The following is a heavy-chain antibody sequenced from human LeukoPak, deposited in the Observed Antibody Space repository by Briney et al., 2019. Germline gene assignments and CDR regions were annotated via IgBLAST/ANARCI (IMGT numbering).Heavy chain of an antibody. J-gene: IGHJ4*02. V-gene: IGHV3-7*03. Sequence: GGSLRLSCAASGITFSSYWMSWVRQAPGKGLEWVANIKQDGSEKYYVDSVKGRFTISRDNAKNSLYLQMNSLRAEDTAVYYCARDIEREPDYYGSSGYYYYFDYWGQGTLVTVSS. CDR2: IKQDGSEK. CDR3: ARDIEREPDYYGSSGYYYYFDY. CDR1: GITFSSYW. D-gene: IGHD3-22*01.